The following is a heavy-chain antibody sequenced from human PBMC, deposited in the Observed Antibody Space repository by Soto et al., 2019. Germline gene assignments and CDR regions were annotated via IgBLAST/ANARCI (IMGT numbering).Heavy chain of an antibody. CDR1: GFTFRSYE. J-gene: IGHJ6*02. CDR2: ISSSGSTK. Sequence: EVQLVESGGGLVQPGGSLRLSCAASGFTFRSYEMNWVRQAPGKGLEWVSYISSSGSTKDYADSVKGRFTIFRDNAKNSLYLQMNSLRAEDTAVYYCARARQNYYYYGMDVWGQGTTVTVSS. V-gene: IGHV3-48*03. CDR3: ARARQNYYYYGMDV.